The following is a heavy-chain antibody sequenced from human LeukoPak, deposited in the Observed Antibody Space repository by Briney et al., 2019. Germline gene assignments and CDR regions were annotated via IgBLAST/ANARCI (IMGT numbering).Heavy chain of an antibody. CDR2: IYPGDSDT. CDR1: GYSFTSYW. CDR3: ARSPAYYYDSSGYYYY. V-gene: IGHV5-51*01. Sequence: GESLKISCKGSGYSFTSYWIGWVRQMPGKGLEWMGIIYPGDSDTRYSPSFQGQVTISADKSISTAYLQWSSLKASDTAMYYCARSPAYYYDSSGYYYYWGQGTLVTASS. J-gene: IGHJ4*02. D-gene: IGHD3-22*01.